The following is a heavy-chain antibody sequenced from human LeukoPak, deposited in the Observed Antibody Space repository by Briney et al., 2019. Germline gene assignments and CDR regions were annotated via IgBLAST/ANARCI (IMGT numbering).Heavy chain of an antibody. J-gene: IGHJ4*02. D-gene: IGHD2-15*01. Sequence: ASVKVSCKASGYTFTGYYMHWVRQAPGQGLEWMGWINPNSGGTNYAQKFQGRVTMTRDTSISTAYMELSRLRSDDTAVYYCARGNDIVVVVAATPGGEDYWGQGTLVTVSS. CDR1: GYTFTGYY. CDR3: ARGNDIVVVVAATPGGEDY. V-gene: IGHV1-2*02. CDR2: INPNSGGT.